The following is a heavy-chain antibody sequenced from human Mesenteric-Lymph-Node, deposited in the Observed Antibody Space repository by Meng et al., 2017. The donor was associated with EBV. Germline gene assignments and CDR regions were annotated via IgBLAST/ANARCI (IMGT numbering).Heavy chain of an antibody. V-gene: IGHV6-1*01. J-gene: IGHJ4*02. Sequence: HVQLQQSGPVLVKASQTLSLTCAIPGDSVSSNSAAWNWIRQSPSRGLEWLGRTYYRSKWYNDYAVSVKSRITINPDTSKNQFSLQLNSVTPEDTAVYYCARDSSSSAYSPFDYWGQGTLVTVSS. D-gene: IGHD3-22*01. CDR1: GDSVSSNSAA. CDR3: ARDSSSSAYSPFDY. CDR2: TYYRSKWYN.